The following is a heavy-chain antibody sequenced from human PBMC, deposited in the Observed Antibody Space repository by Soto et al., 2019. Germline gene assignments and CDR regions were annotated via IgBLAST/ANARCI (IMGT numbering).Heavy chain of an antibody. V-gene: IGHV3-30-3*01. D-gene: IGHD3-22*01. CDR1: GFTFSSYA. CDR3: ARDLDYYDSTGYYYHLDY. Sequence: QVQLVESGGGVVQPGRSLRLSCAASGFTFSSYAMHWVRQAPGKGLEWVAVISYDGSNTYYADSVKGRFTISRDNSKNTLYLQMNSLRAEDTAVYYCARDLDYYDSTGYYYHLDYWGQGTLVTVSS. J-gene: IGHJ4*02. CDR2: ISYDGSNT.